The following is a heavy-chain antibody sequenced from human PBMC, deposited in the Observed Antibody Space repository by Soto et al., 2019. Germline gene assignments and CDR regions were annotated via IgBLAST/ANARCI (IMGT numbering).Heavy chain of an antibody. V-gene: IGHV5-51*01. D-gene: IGHD6-13*01. CDR2: IYPGDSDT. CDR3: AKLDMGIAAVEYYFDY. Sequence: PGESLKISCKGSGYSFTSYWIGWVRQMPGKGLEWMGIIYPGDSDTRYSPSFQGQVTISADKSISTAYLQWSSLKASDTAMYYCAKLDMGIAAVEYYFDYWGQGTLVTVSS. J-gene: IGHJ4*02. CDR1: GYSFTSYW.